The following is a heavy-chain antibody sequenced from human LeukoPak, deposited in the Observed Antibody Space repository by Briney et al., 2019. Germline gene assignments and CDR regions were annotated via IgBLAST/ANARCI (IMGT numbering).Heavy chain of an antibody. J-gene: IGHJ4*02. D-gene: IGHD3-3*01. CDR2: ISYDGSNK. CDR1: GFTFSSYG. CDR3: AKDMGELRFLEWLPNY. Sequence: GGSLRLSCAASGFTFSSYGMHWVRQAPGKGLEWVAAISYDGSNKYYADSVKGRFTISRDNSKNTLYLQMNSLRAEDTAVYYCAKDMGELRFLEWLPNYWGQGTLVTVSS. V-gene: IGHV3-30*18.